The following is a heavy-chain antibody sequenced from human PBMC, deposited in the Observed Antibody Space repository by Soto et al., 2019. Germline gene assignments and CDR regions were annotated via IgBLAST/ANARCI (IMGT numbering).Heavy chain of an antibody. J-gene: IGHJ4*02. V-gene: IGHV3-30*18. CDR2: ISYDGSNK. CDR1: GFTFSSYG. D-gene: IGHD3-22*01. Sequence: GGSLRLSCAASGFTFSSYGMHWVRQAPGKGLEWVAVISYDGSNKYYADSVKGRFTISRDNSENTLYLQMNSLRAEDTAVYYCAKDRSPMIVVAPLDYWGQGTLVTVSS. CDR3: AKDRSPMIVVAPLDY.